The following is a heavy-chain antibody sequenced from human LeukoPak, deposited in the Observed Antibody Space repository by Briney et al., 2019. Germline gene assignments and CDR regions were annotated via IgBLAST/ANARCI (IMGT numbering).Heavy chain of an antibody. CDR1: GYTFTDYY. CDR3: ARDLRAWLQSVGSSS. V-gene: IGHV1-2*02. Sequence: ASVRLSCTASGYTFTDYYMHWVRQAPGQGLEWMGWINPKSGGTKYAQTFKGRVTITTDNSINTAYLELNSLRAEDTAVYYCARDLRAWLQSVGSSSWGQGTLVTVSS. D-gene: IGHD5-24*01. CDR2: INPKSGGT. J-gene: IGHJ1*01.